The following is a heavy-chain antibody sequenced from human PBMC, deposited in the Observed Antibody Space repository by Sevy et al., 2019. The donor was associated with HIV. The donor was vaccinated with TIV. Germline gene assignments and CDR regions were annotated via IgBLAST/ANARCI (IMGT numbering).Heavy chain of an antibody. CDR1: GYTITRYY. D-gene: IGHD1-1*01. J-gene: IGHJ4*02. Sequence: ASVKVSCKASGYTITRYYMHWVRQAPGKGPEWMGIINPSDGGTIYAQKFQGRVTLTRDTSTSTVYMELSSLRSDDTAVYYCASYTTGSRGDYWGQGTLVTVSS. CDR3: ASYTTGSRGDY. V-gene: IGHV1-46*01. CDR2: INPSDGGT.